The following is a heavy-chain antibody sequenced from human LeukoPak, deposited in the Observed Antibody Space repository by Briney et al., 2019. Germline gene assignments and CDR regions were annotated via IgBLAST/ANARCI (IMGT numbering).Heavy chain of an antibody. V-gene: IGHV4-34*01. Sequence: SETLSLTCAVYGGSFSGYYWSWIRQPPGKGLEWIGEINHSGSTNYNPSLKSRVNISVDTSKNQFSLKLSSVTAADTAVYYCARRLWFGELSSRAFDIWGQGTMVTVSS. D-gene: IGHD3-10*01. J-gene: IGHJ3*02. CDR2: INHSGST. CDR1: GGSFSGYY. CDR3: ARRLWFGELSSRAFDI.